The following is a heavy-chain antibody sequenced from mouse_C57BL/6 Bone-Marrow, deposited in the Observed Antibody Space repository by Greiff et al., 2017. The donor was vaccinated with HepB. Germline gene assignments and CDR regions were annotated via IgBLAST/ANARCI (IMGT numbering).Heavy chain of an antibody. J-gene: IGHJ1*03. CDR2: TFYSGIT. CDR3: AREYYYGSSNWYFDV. Sequence: EVMLVESGPSLVRPSQTLSLTCTVTGFSINSDCYWIWIRQFPGNKLEYIGYTFYSGITYYNPSLESRTYITRDTSKNQFSLKLSSVTTEDTATYYCAREYYYGSSNWYFDVWGTGTTVTVSS. CDR1: GFSINSDCY. V-gene: IGHV3-3*01. D-gene: IGHD1-1*01.